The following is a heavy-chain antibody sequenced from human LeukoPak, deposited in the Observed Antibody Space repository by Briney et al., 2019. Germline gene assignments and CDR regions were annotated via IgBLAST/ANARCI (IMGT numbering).Heavy chain of an antibody. D-gene: IGHD1-26*01. CDR3: ARDREWELDY. J-gene: IGHJ4*02. Sequence: PGGSLRLSCAASGFTVSGTHMVWVRQAPGKGLEWVSVTYTGGNSYYAGSVKGRFIISRDISKNTLYLQMNSLRAEDTAVYYCARDREWELDYWGQGTLVTVSS. CDR2: TYTGGNS. V-gene: IGHV3-53*01. CDR1: GFTVSGTH.